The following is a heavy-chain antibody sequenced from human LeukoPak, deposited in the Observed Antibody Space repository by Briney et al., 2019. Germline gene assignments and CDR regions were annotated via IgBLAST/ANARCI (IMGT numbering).Heavy chain of an antibody. CDR2: IKSRSDGGTA. D-gene: IGHD3-10*01. CDR1: GFTFTNAW. J-gene: IGHJ4*02. Sequence: PEGSLRLSCAASGFTFTNAWMSWVRQAPGKGLEWVGRIKSRSDGGTADSAAPVKGRFTISRDDSENTLYLQMNSLRVEDTAVYYCAKVAKYYYGSETYYFFEHWGQGTPVTASS. CDR3: AKVAKYYYGSETYYFFEH. V-gene: IGHV3-15*01.